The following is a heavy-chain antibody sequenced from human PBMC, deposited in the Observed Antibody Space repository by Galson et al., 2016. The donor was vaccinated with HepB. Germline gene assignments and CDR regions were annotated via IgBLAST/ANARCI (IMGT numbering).Heavy chain of an antibody. Sequence: QSGAEVKKAGESLKISCKGPGHIFTSQWIGWVRQMPGKGLECIGIIYPRDSDIRYSPSFQGQVTISADKSISTAYLQWSSLKASDTAMYSCAVPSEPYYYGMDVWGQGTTVTVSS. CDR1: GHIFTSQW. CDR2: IYPRDSDI. CDR3: AVPSEPYYYGMDV. V-gene: IGHV5-51*01. J-gene: IGHJ6*02.